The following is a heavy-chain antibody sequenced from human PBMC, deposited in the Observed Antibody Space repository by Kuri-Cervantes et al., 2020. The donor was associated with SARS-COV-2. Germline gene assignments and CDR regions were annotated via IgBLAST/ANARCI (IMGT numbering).Heavy chain of an antibody. CDR2: ISAYNGNT. D-gene: IGHD6-13*01. CDR3: ARGHTSSSWDNWFDP. J-gene: IGHJ5*02. V-gene: IGHV1-18*01. Sequence: ASVKVSCKASGYTFTSYGISWVRQAPGQGLEWMGWISAYNGNTNYAQKLQGRVTMTTDTSTSTAYMELRHLRSDDTAVYYCARGHTSSSWDNWFDPWGQGTLVTVSS. CDR1: GYTFTSYG.